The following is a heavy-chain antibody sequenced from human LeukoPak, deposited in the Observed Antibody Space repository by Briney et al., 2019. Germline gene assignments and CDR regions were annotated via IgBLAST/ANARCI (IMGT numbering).Heavy chain of an antibody. Sequence: PGGSLRLSCAASGFTFSDYFMSWFRQAPGKGLEWISYISNSGAAIYYADSVKGRFTISRDNAKNSLYLQMNSLRAEDTAVYYCAKDQSITGNAFDIWGQGTMVTVSS. CDR2: ISNSGAAI. D-gene: IGHD1-20*01. CDR1: GFTFSDYF. CDR3: AKDQSITGNAFDI. V-gene: IGHV3-11*04. J-gene: IGHJ3*02.